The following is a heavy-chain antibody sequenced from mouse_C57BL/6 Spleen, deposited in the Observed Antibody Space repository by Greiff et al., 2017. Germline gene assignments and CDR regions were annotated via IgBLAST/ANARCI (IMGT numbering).Heavy chain of an antibody. D-gene: IGHD1-1*01. V-gene: IGHV10-1*01. J-gene: IGHJ4*01. CDR2: IRSKSNNYAT. Sequence: EVMLVESGGGLVQPKGSLKLSCAASGFSFNTYAMNWVRQAPGKGVEWVARIRSKSNNYATYYADSVKDRFTISRDDSESMLYLQMNNFKTENTAMYYCVRHPRGRSYGYAMDYWGQGTSVTVSS. CDR1: GFSFNTYA. CDR3: VRHPRGRSYGYAMDY.